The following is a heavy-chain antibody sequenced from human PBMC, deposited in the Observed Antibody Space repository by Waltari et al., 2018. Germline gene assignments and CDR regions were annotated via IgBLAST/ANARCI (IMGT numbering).Heavy chain of an antibody. CDR1: GFTFSSYW. V-gene: IGHV3-7*02. Sequence: EVQLVESGGGLVQPGGSLRLSCAASGFTFSSYWMSWVRQAPGKGLGWVDNIKQDGSEKYYVDAVKGRFTISRDNAKNSLYLQMNSLRAEDTAVYYCASLRFPDYWGQGTLVTVSS. J-gene: IGHJ4*02. D-gene: IGHD4-17*01. CDR3: ASLRFPDY. CDR2: IKQDGSEK.